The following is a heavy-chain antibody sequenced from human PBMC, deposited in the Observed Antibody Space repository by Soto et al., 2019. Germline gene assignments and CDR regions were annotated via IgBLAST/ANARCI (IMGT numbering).Heavy chain of an antibody. J-gene: IGHJ6*03. V-gene: IGHV1-8*01. D-gene: IGHD2-2*01. Sequence: ASVKVSCKASGYTFTSYDINWVRQATGQGLEWMGWMNPNSGNTGYAQKFQGRVTMTRNTSISTAYMELSSLRSEDTAVYYRARGQDIVVVPAYYYYMDVWGKGTTVTVSS. CDR2: MNPNSGNT. CDR3: ARGQDIVVVPAYYYYMDV. CDR1: GYTFTSYD.